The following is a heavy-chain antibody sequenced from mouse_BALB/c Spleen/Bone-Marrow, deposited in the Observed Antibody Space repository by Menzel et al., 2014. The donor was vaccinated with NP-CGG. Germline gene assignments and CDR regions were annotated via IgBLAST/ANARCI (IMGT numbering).Heavy chain of an antibody. J-gene: IGHJ2*01. CDR1: GYTFTSYA. V-gene: IGHV1-14*01. D-gene: IGHD1-1*01. Sequence: VHVKQSGPELVKPGASVKMSCKASGYTFTSYAMHWVKQKPGQGLEWIGYINPYNDGTKYNEKFKGKATLTSDKSSSTADMELSSLTSEDSAVYYCAREVVATDYFDYWGQGTTLTVSS. CDR3: AREVVATDYFDY. CDR2: INPYNDGT.